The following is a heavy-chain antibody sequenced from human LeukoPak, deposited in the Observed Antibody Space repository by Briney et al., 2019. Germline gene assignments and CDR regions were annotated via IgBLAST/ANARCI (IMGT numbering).Heavy chain of an antibody. D-gene: IGHD3-3*01. CDR1: GGSISSYY. CDR2: NYTSGNT. J-gene: IGHJ5*02. V-gene: IGHV4-4*07. CDR3: ARESITIFGVANNWFDP. Sequence: SETLSLTCTVSGGSISSYYWSWIRQPAGKALEWLGRNYTSGNTNYNPSLKGRVAMSVDTSKNQFSLKLSSVTAADTAVYYCARESITIFGVANNWFDPWGQGTMVTVSS.